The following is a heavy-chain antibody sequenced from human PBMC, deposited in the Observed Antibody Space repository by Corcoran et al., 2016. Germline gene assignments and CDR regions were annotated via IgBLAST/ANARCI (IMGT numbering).Heavy chain of an antibody. Sequence: QLQLQESGPGLVKPSETLSLTCTVFGDSIINTSYYWAWIRQPPGKGLKWIGTIYYSATTFYNPSLKSRITMSVDTAKNQFSLKLTSVTAADTAVYYCAKPWGSGYYVDSWGQGTLVTVSS. CDR2: IYYSATT. J-gene: IGHJ4*02. CDR1: GDSIINTSYY. V-gene: IGHV4-39*01. D-gene: IGHD3-16*01. CDR3: AKPWGSGYYVDS.